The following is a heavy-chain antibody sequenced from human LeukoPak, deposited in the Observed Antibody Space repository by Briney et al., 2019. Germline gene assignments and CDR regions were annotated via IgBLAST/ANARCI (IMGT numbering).Heavy chain of an antibody. V-gene: IGHV4-59*10. CDR3: ARVHSYGYGDY. Sequence: SETLSLTCAVYGGSFSGYYWSWIRQPAGKGLEWIGRIYSSGSTNYNPSLKSRVTMSVDTSKNQLSLKLSSLTAADTAVYYCARVHSYGYGDYWGQGTLVTVSS. CDR1: GGSFSGYY. D-gene: IGHD5-18*01. CDR2: IYSSGST. J-gene: IGHJ4*02.